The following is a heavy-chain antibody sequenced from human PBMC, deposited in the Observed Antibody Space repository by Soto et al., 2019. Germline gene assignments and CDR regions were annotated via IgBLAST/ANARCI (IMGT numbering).Heavy chain of an antibody. CDR2: ITPIFGTA. CDR3: ARDNSRSDGPFDY. Sequence: QVQLVQSGAEVKKPGSSVKVSCKASGGTFSTYAISWVRQAPGQGLEWMGGITPIFGTANYAQKFQGRVTITADESTSTAYMELSSLRSEDTDLYYCARDNSRSDGPFDYWGQGTLVTVSS. CDR1: GGTFSTYA. D-gene: IGHD3-10*01. V-gene: IGHV1-69*01. J-gene: IGHJ4*02.